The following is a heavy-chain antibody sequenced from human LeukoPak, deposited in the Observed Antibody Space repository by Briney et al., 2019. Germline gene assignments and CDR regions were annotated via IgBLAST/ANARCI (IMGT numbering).Heavy chain of an antibody. V-gene: IGHV1-2*02. CDR3: AHSHYYYYYMDV. D-gene: IGHD2-21*01. CDR1: GYTFTGYY. CDR2: INPNSGGT. Sequence: GASVKVSCKASGYTFTGYYIHWVRQAPGQGLEWMGWINPNSGGTNYAQKFQGRVTMTRDTSISTAYMELSRLRADDTAVYYCAHSHYYYYYMDVWGKGTTVTISS. J-gene: IGHJ6*03.